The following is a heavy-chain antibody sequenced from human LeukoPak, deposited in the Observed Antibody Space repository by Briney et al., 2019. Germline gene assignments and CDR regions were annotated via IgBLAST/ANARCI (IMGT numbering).Heavy chain of an antibody. CDR1: RFTFSSYV. D-gene: IGHD6-13*01. CDR3: ARGYSSSWYYFDY. J-gene: IGHJ4*02. Sequence: PGRSLRLSCAASRFTFSSYVMHWVRQAPGKGLEWVAVIWYDGSNKYYADSVKGRFTISRDNSKNTLYLQMNSLRAEDTAVYYCARGYSSSWYYFDYWGQGTLVTVSS. CDR2: IWYDGSNK. V-gene: IGHV3-33*01.